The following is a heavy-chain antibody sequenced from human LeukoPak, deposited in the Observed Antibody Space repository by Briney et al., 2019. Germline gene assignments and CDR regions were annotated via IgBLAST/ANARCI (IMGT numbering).Heavy chain of an antibody. CDR3: ANGLAAAVFDY. V-gene: IGHV3-7*01. CDR2: IKEDGSEK. CDR1: GFIFTDYW. D-gene: IGHD6-13*01. Sequence: GGSLRLSCAASGFIFTDYWMYWVRQAPGRGLAWVANIKEDGSEKNYVDSVKGRFTISRDNAKNSVYLQMNSLRAEDTAVYYCANGLAAAVFDYWGQGTLVTVSS. J-gene: IGHJ4*02.